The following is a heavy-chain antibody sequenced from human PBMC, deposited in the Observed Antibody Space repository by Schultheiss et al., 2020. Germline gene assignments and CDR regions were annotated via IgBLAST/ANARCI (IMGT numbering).Heavy chain of an antibody. CDR1: GYTFTGYY. CDR2: INPNSGGT. V-gene: IGHV1-2*04. J-gene: IGHJ4*02. Sequence: ASVKVSCKASGYTFTGYYMHWVRQAPGQGLEWMGRINPNSGGTNYAQKFQGWVTMTRDTSISTAYMELSRLRSDDTAVYYCASPIAVAGTLPDYWGQGTLVTVSS. D-gene: IGHD6-19*01. CDR3: ASPIAVAGTLPDY.